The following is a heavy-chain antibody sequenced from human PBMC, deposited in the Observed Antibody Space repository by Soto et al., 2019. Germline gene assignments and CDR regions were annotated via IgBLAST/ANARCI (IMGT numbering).Heavy chain of an antibody. CDR1: GYTLTELS. V-gene: IGHV1-24*01. D-gene: IGHD6-6*01. CDR3: ATSLSNAARSYFDY. J-gene: IGHJ4*02. Sequence: ASVKVSCKVSGYTLTELSMHWVRQAPGKGLEWMGGFDPEDGETIYAQKFQGRVTMTEDTSTDTAYMELSSLRSEDTAVYYCATSLSNAARSYFDYWGQGTLVTVSS. CDR2: FDPEDGET.